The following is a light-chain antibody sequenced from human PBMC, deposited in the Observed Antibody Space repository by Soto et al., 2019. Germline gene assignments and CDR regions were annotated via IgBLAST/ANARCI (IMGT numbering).Light chain of an antibody. V-gene: IGKV3-15*01. CDR2: GAS. Sequence: EIVMTQSPGTLSVSPGERDTLSCRASQSVSSNLAWYQQKPGQAPRLLIYGASTRATGIPARFSGSGSETEFTLPISSLQSEVFAVYYCQQFYNWPRTFGQGTKVDIK. CDR1: QSVSSN. CDR3: QQFYNWPRT. J-gene: IGKJ1*01.